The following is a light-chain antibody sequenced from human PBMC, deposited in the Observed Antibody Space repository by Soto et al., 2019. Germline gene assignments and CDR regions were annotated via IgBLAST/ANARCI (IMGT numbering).Light chain of an antibody. Sequence: DIQMTQSPSSLSASVGDRVTITCRTSQGISNYLAWYQQKSGKPPKLLIYLASTLRSGVSSRFSGSRSGTDFTLTISSRKPEDVATYYCHKYNSDPLFGGGTKVEI. V-gene: IGKV1-27*01. CDR2: LAS. J-gene: IGKJ4*01. CDR1: QGISNY. CDR3: HKYNSDPL.